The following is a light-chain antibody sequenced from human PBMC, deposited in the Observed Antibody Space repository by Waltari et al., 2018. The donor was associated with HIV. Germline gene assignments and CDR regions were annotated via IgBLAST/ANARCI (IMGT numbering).Light chain of an antibody. Sequence: QSALTQPASVSGSPGQSITISCTGTSSDVGGYNYFSWYQQHPGKAPKLMIYEVSNRPSCVANRFSGSKSGNTASLTISGLQAEDEADYYCSSYTSSSTVVFGGGTKLTVL. CDR1: SSDVGGYNY. CDR2: EVS. V-gene: IGLV2-14*01. J-gene: IGLJ2*01. CDR3: SSYTSSSTVV.